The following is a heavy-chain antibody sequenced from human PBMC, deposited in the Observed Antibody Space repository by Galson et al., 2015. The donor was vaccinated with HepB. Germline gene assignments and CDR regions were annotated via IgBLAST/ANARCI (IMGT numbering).Heavy chain of an antibody. CDR2: ISAANGNT. V-gene: IGHV1-3*01. Sequence: SVKVSCKASGYTFTSYAMHWVRQAPGQRLEWMGWISAANGNTKYSQRFQGRVTITRDTSASTAYMELSSLRSEDTAVYYCARAPYSSSWYWYWFDSWGQGTLVTVSS. D-gene: IGHD6-13*01. CDR1: GYTFTSYA. CDR3: ARAPYSSSWYWYWFDS. J-gene: IGHJ5*01.